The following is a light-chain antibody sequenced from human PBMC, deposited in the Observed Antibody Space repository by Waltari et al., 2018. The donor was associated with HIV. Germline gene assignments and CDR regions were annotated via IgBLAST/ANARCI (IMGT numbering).Light chain of an antibody. CDR2: RNS. CDR1: SSNIGSNT. V-gene: IGLV1-44*01. J-gene: IGLJ1*01. Sequence: QSVLTQPPSASATPGQRVTISCSRNSSNIGSNTVNWYLQLPGTAPKLLIYRNSQRPSGVPARFSGSKSGTSASLAISGLQSEDEAHYYCASWDDSLNGLYVFGPGTKVTVL. CDR3: ASWDDSLNGLYV.